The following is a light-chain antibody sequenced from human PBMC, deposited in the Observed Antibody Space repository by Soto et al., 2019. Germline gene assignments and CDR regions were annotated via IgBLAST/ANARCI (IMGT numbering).Light chain of an antibody. Sequence: EILMTQSPVTLSVPPGESATLSCWASQSVSSNLAWYQQKPGQAPSLLIYGAFTRATGIPARLSGTGYGTELTITISSLKSEDFELYYCQQYNDSTLTFGQGTKVDI. J-gene: IGKJ1*01. CDR1: QSVSSN. CDR2: GAF. V-gene: IGKV3-15*01. CDR3: QQYNDSTLT.